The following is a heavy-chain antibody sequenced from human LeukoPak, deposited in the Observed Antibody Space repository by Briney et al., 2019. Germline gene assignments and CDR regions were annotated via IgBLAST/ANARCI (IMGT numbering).Heavy chain of an antibody. CDR3: AGAYYYDSSAYYDY. CDR2: IGGSGADT. D-gene: IGHD3-22*01. CDR1: GFTFSDCY. V-gene: IGHV3-11*03. Sequence: GGSLRLSCAASGFTFSDCYMSWFRQAPGKGLEWLSYIGGSGADTNYADSVKGRFTTSRDNAKSSLYLQMNSLRAEDTAVYYCAGAYYYDSSAYYDYWGQGTLVTVSP. J-gene: IGHJ4*02.